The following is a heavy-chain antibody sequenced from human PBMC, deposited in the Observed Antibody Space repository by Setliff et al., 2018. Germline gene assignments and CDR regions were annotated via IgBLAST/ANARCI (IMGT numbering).Heavy chain of an antibody. CDR2: VDWDDDK. Sequence: SGPTLVNPTQTLTLTCTYSGFSFGISGMRLSWIRQAPGKALEWLARVDWDDDKFYSTSLATRLTISKDTFKNQVILTMTNMDPADTATYFCAYRRKMSARYDAFEVWGQGTLVTVSS. D-gene: IGHD1-26*01. CDR3: AYRRKMSARYDAFEV. CDR1: GFSFGISGMR. J-gene: IGHJ3*01. V-gene: IGHV2-70*04.